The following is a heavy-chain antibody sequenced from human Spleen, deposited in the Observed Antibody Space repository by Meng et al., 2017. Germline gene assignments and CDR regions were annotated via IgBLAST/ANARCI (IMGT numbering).Heavy chain of an antibody. CDR1: GFTFDAYG. CDR2: ISGSGGST. CDR3: AKPTRDGHTDSPFED. D-gene: IGHD5-24*01. Sequence: GGSLRLSCAASGFTFDAYGMSWVRQAPGKGLAWVSAISGSGGSTYYADSVKGRFTISRDNSKSTLYLQMNSLRAEDTAVYYCAKPTRDGHTDSPFEDWGQGTMVTVSS. J-gene: IGHJ3*01. V-gene: IGHV3-23*01.